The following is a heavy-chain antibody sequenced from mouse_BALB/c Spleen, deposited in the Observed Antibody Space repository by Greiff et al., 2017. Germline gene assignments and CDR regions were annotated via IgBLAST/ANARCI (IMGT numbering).Heavy chain of an antibody. J-gene: IGHJ3*01. CDR1: GFTFSSFG. D-gene: IGHD2-4*01. CDR3: ARKDDYDWFAY. Sequence: EVQVVESGGGLVQPGGSRKLSCAASGFTFSSFGMHWVRQAPEKGLEWVAYISSGSSTIYYADTVKGRFTISRDNPKNTLFLQMTSLRSEDTAMYYCARKDDYDWFAYWGQGTLVTVSA. CDR2: ISSGSSTI. V-gene: IGHV5-17*02.